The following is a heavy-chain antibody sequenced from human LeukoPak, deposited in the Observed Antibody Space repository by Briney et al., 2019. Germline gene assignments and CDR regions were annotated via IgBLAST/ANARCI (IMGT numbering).Heavy chain of an antibody. CDR3: ARDSIAAAGTDPFYYYYYGMDV. V-gene: IGHV1-2*02. Sequence: GASVKVSCKASGYTFTGYYMHWVRQAPGQGLEWMGWISPNSGGTNYAQKFQGRVTMTRDTSISTAYMELSRLRSDDTAVYYCARDSIAAAGTDPFYYYYYGMDVWGQGTTVTVS. CDR1: GYTFTGYY. CDR2: ISPNSGGT. D-gene: IGHD6-13*01. J-gene: IGHJ6*02.